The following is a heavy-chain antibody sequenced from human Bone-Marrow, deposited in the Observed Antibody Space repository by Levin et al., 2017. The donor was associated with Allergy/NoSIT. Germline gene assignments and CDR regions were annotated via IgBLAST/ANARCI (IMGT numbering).Heavy chain of an antibody. D-gene: IGHD3-10*01. V-gene: IGHV4-61*03. CDR3: ARVYGAGRWRYFDY. CDR1: GYSVPSGDHY. J-gene: IGHJ4*01. CDR2: IYYSGIT. Sequence: SRTLSLPCTVSGYSVPSGDHYWRWIRQPPGEALEWIAYIYYSGITNYNPSLKSRVTISVDTSKNHFSLKLNSVTAADTAVYYCARVYGAGRWRYFDYWGHGTLVTVSS.